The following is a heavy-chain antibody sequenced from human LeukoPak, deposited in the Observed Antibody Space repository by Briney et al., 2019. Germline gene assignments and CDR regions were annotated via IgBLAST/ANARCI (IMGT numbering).Heavy chain of an antibody. V-gene: IGHV3-21*04. J-gene: IGHJ4*02. CDR3: AKDQGYSSGWYDD. D-gene: IGHD6-19*01. CDR2: ISSSSSYI. CDR1: GFTFSSYS. Sequence: GGSLRLSCAASGFTFSSYSMNWVRQAPGEGLEWVSSISSSSSYIYYADSVKGRFTISRDNSKNTLYLQMNSLRAEDTAVYYCAKDQGYSSGWYDDWGQGTLVTVSS.